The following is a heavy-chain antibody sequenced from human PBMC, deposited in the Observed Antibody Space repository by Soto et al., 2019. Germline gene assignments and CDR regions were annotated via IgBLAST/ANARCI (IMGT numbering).Heavy chain of an antibody. CDR1: GYTFTSYS. Sequence: QVQLVQSGAEVKKPGASVKVSCKASGYTFTSYSISWVRQAPGQGLEWMGWISAYNGNTYHARKLQGRVTMTTDTSTSTAYLELRSLRSDDTAVYYCGRDVGYGLIDYWGQGTLVIVSS. J-gene: IGHJ4*02. V-gene: IGHV1-18*01. CDR2: ISAYNGNT. CDR3: GRDVGYGLIDY. D-gene: IGHD5-18*01.